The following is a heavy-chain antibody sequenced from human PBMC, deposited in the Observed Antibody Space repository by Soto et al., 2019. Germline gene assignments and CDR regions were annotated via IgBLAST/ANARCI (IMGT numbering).Heavy chain of an antibody. J-gene: IGHJ4*02. CDR2: IYWYDDK. D-gene: IGHD3-3*01. Sequence: QITLNESGPTVVRPTETLTLTCRFSGFSLTTSGVGVGWIRQSPGKAPEWLALIYWYDDKRYSASLKSRLTITKDTSKNQVVLTVSDLDPTDTATYYCAHRVLRTVFGLVTTTAIYFYFWGQGTPLAVSS. CDR3: AHRVLRTVFGLVTTTAIYFYF. V-gene: IGHV2-5*01. CDR1: GFSLTTSGVG.